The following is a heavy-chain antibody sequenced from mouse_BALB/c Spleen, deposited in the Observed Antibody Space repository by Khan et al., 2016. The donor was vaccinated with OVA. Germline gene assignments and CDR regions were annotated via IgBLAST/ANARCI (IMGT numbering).Heavy chain of an antibody. CDR2: ISYSGST. Sequence: LEVSGPGLVKPSQSLSLTCTVTGYSITSDYAWNWIRQFPENKLEWMGYISYSGSTNYNPALKSRISITRDTSKNQFFLQLNSVTTEDTATCYCARDGSRYNYAMDYWGQGTSVTVSS. J-gene: IGHJ4*01. CDR1: GYSITSDYA. V-gene: IGHV3-2*02. CDR3: ARDGSRYNYAMDY. D-gene: IGHD2-3*01.